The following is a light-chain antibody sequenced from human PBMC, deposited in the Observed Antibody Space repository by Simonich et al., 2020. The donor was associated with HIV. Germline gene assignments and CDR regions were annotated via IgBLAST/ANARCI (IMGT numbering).Light chain of an antibody. J-gene: IGKJ1*01. V-gene: IGKV1-9*01. CDR2: AAS. CDR1: PGISSF. Sequence: IQLTQSPSFLSASVGDSVTITCRASPGISSFLAWYQQKPGKAPKLLIYAASTLQSGVPSRFSGSGSGTEFTLTISSLQPEDFATYYCQQYNSDSTFGQGTKVEIK. CDR3: QQYNSDST.